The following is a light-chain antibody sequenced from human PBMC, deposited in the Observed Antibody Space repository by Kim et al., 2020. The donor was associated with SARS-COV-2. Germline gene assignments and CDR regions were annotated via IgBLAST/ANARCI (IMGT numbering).Light chain of an antibody. Sequence: VALGQTVTITCQGDSLRSYYATWYQQKPGQAPILVIYGKNNRPSGIPDRFSGSSSGNTASLTITGTQAGDEADYYCNSRDSSDNVIFGGGTQLTVL. CDR3: NSRDSSDNVI. J-gene: IGLJ2*01. CDR1: SLRSYY. CDR2: GKN. V-gene: IGLV3-19*01.